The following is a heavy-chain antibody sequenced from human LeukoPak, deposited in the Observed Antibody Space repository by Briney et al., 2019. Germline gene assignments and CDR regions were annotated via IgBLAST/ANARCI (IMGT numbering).Heavy chain of an antibody. Sequence: PGGSLRLSCAASAFTFSSYSMNWVRQAPGKGLEWVSSIKGRFTISRDNAKNSLYLQMNSLRAEDTAVYYCARLITLGYDSSGFPSGWFDPWGQGTLVTVSS. J-gene: IGHJ5*02. D-gene: IGHD3-22*01. CDR1: AFTFSSYS. CDR3: ARLITLGYDSSGFPSGWFDP. V-gene: IGHV3-21*01. CDR2: I.